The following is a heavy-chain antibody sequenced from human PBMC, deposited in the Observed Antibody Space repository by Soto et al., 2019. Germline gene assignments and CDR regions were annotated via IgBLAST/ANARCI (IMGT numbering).Heavy chain of an antibody. J-gene: IGHJ4*02. CDR1: GGSFSGYY. Sequence: QVQLQQRGAGLLKPSETLSLTCAVYGGSFSGYYWSWIRQPPGKGLEWIGEINHSGSTNYNPSLKSRVTISVDTSKNQFSLELSSVTAADTAVYYCARSKNIVATIRYFDYWGQGTLVTVSS. V-gene: IGHV4-34*01. CDR3: ARSKNIVATIRYFDY. CDR2: INHSGST. D-gene: IGHD5-12*01.